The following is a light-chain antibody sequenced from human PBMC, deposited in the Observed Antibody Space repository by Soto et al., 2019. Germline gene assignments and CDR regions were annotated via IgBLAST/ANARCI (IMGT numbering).Light chain of an antibody. CDR3: HQYNNWPPYT. CDR1: QSVSSD. J-gene: IGKJ2*01. Sequence: EIVMTQSPDTLSVSPGERVTLSCRASQSVSSDLAWYQQKPGQAPRLLIYGASTRATDIAARFGGSGSGTEFTLTISSLQSEDFAVYYCHQYNNWPPYTFGQGTKLEIK. V-gene: IGKV3-15*01. CDR2: GAS.